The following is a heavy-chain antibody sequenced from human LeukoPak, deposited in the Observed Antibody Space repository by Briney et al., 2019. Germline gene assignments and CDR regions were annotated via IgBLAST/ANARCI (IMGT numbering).Heavy chain of an antibody. CDR2: ISSSGSTI. V-gene: IGHV3-11*04. CDR1: GFTFSDYY. D-gene: IGHD3-22*01. J-gene: IGHJ4*02. Sequence: GGSLRLSCAASGFTFSDYYMSWIRQAPGKGLEWVSYISSSGSTIYYADSVKGRFTISRDNAKNSLYLQMNSLRAEDTAVYYCARDGHRRYYDSSGYPTDYWGQGTLVTVSS. CDR3: ARDGHRRYYDSSGYPTDY.